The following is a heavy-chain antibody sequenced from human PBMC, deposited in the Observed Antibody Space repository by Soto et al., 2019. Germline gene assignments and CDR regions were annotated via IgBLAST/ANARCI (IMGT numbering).Heavy chain of an antibody. D-gene: IGHD4-17*01. CDR2: INSDGSST. J-gene: IGHJ5*02. CDR3: ARVAGVNGDYVNWFDP. V-gene: IGHV3-74*01. Sequence: GGSLRLSFAASGFTFSTYWMHWVRQAPGKGLVWVSRINSDGSSTTYADSVKGRFTISRDNAKTTLYLQMNSLRAEDSAVYYCARVAGVNGDYVNWFDPWGQGTLVTVSS. CDR1: GFTFSTYW.